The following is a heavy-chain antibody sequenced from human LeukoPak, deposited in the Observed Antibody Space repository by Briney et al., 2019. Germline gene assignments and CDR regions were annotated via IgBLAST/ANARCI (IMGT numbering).Heavy chain of an antibody. CDR3: AREQQTVMVAIDY. V-gene: IGHV1-69*06. CDR2: IIPIFGTA. J-gene: IGHJ4*02. CDR1: GGTFSSYA. Sequence: GASVKVSCKASGGTFSSYAISWVRQAPGQGLEWMGGIIPIFGTANYAQKFQGRVTITADKSTSTAYMELSSLRSEDTAVYYCAREQQTVMVAIDYWGQGTLVTVSS. D-gene: IGHD5-12*01.